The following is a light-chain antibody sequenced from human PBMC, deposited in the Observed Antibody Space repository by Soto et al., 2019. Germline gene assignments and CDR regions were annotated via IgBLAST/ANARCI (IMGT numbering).Light chain of an antibody. CDR2: DAS. V-gene: IGKV1-33*01. CDR3: QQYDNLPLT. J-gene: IGKJ4*01. Sequence: DIQMTQSPSSLSASVGDRVTITCQASQDISNYLNWYQQKPGKAPKLLIYDASTLETGVPSRFSGSGSGTDFTFTISSLQPEDIATSYCQQYDNLPLTFGGGTKVEIK. CDR1: QDISNY.